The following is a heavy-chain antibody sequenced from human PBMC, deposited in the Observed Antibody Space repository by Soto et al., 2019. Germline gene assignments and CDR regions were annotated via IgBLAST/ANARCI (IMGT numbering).Heavy chain of an antibody. Sequence: SETLSLTCTVSGGSVSSGSYYWSWIRQPPGKGLEWIGYIYYSGSTNYNPSLKSRVTISVDTSKNQFSLKLSSVTAADTAVYYCARGHIVVVTAILVDYFDYWGQGTLVTVSS. CDR2: IYYSGST. D-gene: IGHD2-21*02. J-gene: IGHJ4*02. CDR3: ARGHIVVVTAILVDYFDY. CDR1: GGSVSSGSYY. V-gene: IGHV4-61*01.